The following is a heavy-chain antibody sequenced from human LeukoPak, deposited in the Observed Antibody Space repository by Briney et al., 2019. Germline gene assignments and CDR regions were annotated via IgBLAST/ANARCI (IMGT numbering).Heavy chain of an antibody. Sequence: GGSLRLSCAASGFTFSRHWMTWVRQAPGKGLEWVANIKHDGSEKNYVDSVKGRFTISRDNAKNSLYLQMNSLRAEDTAVYYCATPLDYYDWSDSHQGGDWGQGTLVTVSS. D-gene: IGHD3-22*01. J-gene: IGHJ4*02. CDR2: IKHDGSEK. CDR3: ATPLDYYDWSDSHQGGD. CDR1: GFTFSRHW. V-gene: IGHV3-7*03.